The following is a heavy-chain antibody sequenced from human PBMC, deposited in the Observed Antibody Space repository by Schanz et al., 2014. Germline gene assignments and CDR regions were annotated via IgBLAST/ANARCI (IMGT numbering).Heavy chain of an antibody. V-gene: IGHV1-18*01. CDR1: GYTFTSYG. D-gene: IGHD2-2*01. J-gene: IGHJ3*01. Sequence: QGQLVQSGAEVKKPGASVKVSCKASGYTFTSYGITWVRQAPGQGLEWMGWIRAYNGHTTYAQKFQGRVTMTTDTSTSTAYMELRNVRYDDTAMYYCARGIPYCSSTSCSGLDAYDVWGQGTLVTVSS. CDR3: ARGIPYCSSTSCSGLDAYDV. CDR2: IRAYNGHT.